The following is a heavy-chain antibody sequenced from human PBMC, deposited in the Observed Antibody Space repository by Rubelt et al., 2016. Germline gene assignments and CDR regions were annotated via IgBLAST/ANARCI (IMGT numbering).Heavy chain of an antibody. Sequence: GSGKGLEWVANIKQDGSEKYYVDSVKGRFTISRDNAKNSLYLQMNSLRAEDTAVYYCAKGGAYSGSYSDDYWGQGTLVTVSS. CDR2: IKQDGSEK. J-gene: IGHJ4*02. D-gene: IGHD1-26*01. V-gene: IGHV3-7*03. CDR3: AKGGAYSGSYSDDY.